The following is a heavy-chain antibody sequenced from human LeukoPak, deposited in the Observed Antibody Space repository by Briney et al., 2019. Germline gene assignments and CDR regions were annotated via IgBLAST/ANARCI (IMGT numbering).Heavy chain of an antibody. Sequence: GGSLRRSCAASGFTSTNYAMSWVRQAPGKGLEWVSAISGTGGSTYYADSAKGRFTISRDNSKNTLYLQMNSLRAEDTAVYYCAISPPTPSGYYYYYFHYWGQGTLVTVSS. V-gene: IGHV3-23*01. CDR3: AISPPTPSGYYYYYFHY. CDR2: ISGTGGST. CDR1: GFTSTNYA. J-gene: IGHJ4*02. D-gene: IGHD3-22*01.